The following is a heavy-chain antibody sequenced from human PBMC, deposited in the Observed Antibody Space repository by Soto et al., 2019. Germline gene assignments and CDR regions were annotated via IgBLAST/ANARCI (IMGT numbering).Heavy chain of an antibody. V-gene: IGHV4-39*01. CDR1: GGSISSSSYY. CDR2: IYYSGST. J-gene: IGHJ5*02. Sequence: QLQLQESGPGLVKPSETLSLTCTVSGGSISSSSYYWGWIRQPPGKGLEWIGSIYYSGSTYYNPSLKSRVTISVDPSKNQFSLKLSSVTAADTAVYYCARHRYYYDSSGYYGWFDPWGQGTLVTVSS. CDR3: ARHRYYYDSSGYYGWFDP. D-gene: IGHD3-22*01.